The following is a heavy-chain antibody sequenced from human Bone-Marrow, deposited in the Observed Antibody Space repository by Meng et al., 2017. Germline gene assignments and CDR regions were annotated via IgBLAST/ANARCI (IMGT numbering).Heavy chain of an antibody. J-gene: IGHJ4*02. Sequence: QVQPQQCGAGLLKPAEALSLTCAVYGGSFSGYYWSWIRQPPGKGLEWIGEINHSGSTNYNPSLKSRVTISVDTSKNQFSLKLSSVTAADTAVYYCARAVHVVVAATVYFDYWGQGTLVTVSS. CDR2: INHSGST. CDR3: ARAVHVVVAATVYFDY. CDR1: GGSFSGYY. V-gene: IGHV4-34*01. D-gene: IGHD2-15*01.